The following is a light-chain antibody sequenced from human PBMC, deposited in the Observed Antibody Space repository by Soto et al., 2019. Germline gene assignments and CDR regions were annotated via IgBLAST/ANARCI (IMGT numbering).Light chain of an antibody. CDR1: QSVFYSTNNKNY. CDR3: QQYYSTPLL. V-gene: IGKV4-1*01. Sequence: DIVMTQSPDSLTVSLGERATINCKSSQSVFYSTNNKNYLAWYQQKPGQPPKLLIYWASTRESGVPDRFSGSGSGTESTLTISSLQAEDVAVYYCQQYYSTPLLFGPGTKVDIK. CDR2: WAS. J-gene: IGKJ3*01.